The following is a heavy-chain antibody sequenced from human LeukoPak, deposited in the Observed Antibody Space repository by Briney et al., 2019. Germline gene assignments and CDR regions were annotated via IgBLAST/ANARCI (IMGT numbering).Heavy chain of an antibody. V-gene: IGHV3-7*03. CDR1: GFTFSSHW. J-gene: IGHJ4*02. CDR2: IKQDGNKK. Sequence: GGSLRLSCAASGFTFSSHWMTWVRQAPGKGLEWVASIKQDGNKKNYVDSVKGRFTISRDNAKNSLYLQMNSLRAEDTAVYYCATPLDYYDSSGYHQGGDWGQGTLVTVSS. D-gene: IGHD3-22*01. CDR3: ATPLDYYDSSGYHQGGD.